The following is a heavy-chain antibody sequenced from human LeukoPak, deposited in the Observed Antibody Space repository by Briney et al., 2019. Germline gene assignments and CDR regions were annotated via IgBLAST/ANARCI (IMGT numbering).Heavy chain of an antibody. CDR3: ARYGFYPY. Sequence: GGSLRLSCAASGFAFNTYDMHWVRQAPGEGPEWIAYFGISGTIYYADSVRGRFTISRDSAMNSLFLQMNSLRVDDTATYYCARYGFYPYWGQGTPVTVSS. CDR2: FGISGTI. J-gene: IGHJ4*02. CDR1: GFAFNTYD. D-gene: IGHD2/OR15-2a*01. V-gene: IGHV3-48*01.